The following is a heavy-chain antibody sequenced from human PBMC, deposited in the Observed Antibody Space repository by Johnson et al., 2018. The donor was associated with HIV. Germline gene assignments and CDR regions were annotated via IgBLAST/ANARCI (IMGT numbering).Heavy chain of an antibody. J-gene: IGHJ3*02. V-gene: IGHV3-33*08. D-gene: IGHD6-19*01. CDR2: IWYDGSNK. Sequence: QVQLVESGGGVVQPGGSLRLSCTASGFTFSAYAIHWVRQAPGKGLEWVAVIWYDGSNKYYADSVKGRFTIPRDNSKNTLYLQMNSLRAEDTALYYCARDQGTSSGWPEACDIWGQGTLVTVSA. CDR3: ARDQGTSSGWPEACDI. CDR1: GFTFSAYA.